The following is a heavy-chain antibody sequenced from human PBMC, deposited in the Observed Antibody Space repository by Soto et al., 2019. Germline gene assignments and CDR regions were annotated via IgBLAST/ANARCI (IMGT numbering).Heavy chain of an antibody. V-gene: IGHV4-39*01. CDR3: ARQSTEYLGSVGWFDP. J-gene: IGHJ5*02. Sequence: SETLSLTCTVSGGSISSSSYYWVWIRQPPGKGLEWIGSIYYSGTTYYNPSLKSRVTISVDTSKNQFSLKLRSVTAADTAVYYCARQSTEYLGSVGWFDPWGQGTLVTVSS. CDR2: IYYSGTT. D-gene: IGHD1-26*01. CDR1: GGSISSSSYY.